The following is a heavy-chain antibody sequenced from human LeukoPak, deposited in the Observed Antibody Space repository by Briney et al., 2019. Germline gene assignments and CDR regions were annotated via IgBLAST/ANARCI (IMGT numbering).Heavy chain of an antibody. Sequence: GGSLRLSCAASGFTFSSYGMHWVRQAPGKGLEWVAFIRYDGGKKYYADSVKGRFTISRDNSKNTLYLQMNSLRAEDTALYYCAKTGSWGSSTYYFDYWGQGTLVTVSS. D-gene: IGHD2-15*01. CDR3: AKTGSWGSSTYYFDY. CDR2: IRYDGGKK. CDR1: GFTFSSYG. J-gene: IGHJ4*02. V-gene: IGHV3-30*02.